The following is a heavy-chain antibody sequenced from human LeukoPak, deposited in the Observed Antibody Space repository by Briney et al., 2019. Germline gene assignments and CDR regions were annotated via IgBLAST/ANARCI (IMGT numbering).Heavy chain of an antibody. J-gene: IGHJ4*02. CDR2: IGGSGGAT. Sequence: GGSLRLSCAASGFTFSSYAMSWVRQAPGKGLEWVSSIGGSGGATYYADSVKGRFTISRDNSKNTLSLHMNSLRAEDTAVYYCVKYATGGDYWGQGTLVTVSS. V-gene: IGHV3-23*01. CDR3: VKYATGGDY. D-gene: IGHD2-8*01. CDR1: GFTFSSYA.